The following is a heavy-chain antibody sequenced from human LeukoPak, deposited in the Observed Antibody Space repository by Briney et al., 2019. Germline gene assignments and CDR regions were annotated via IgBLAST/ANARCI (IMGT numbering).Heavy chain of an antibody. D-gene: IGHD4-17*01. CDR3: AKMPDYAPDY. J-gene: IGHJ4*02. Sequence: PGGSLRLSCAASGFTFSSYGMHWVRQAPGKGLEWVAFIRYDGSNKYYADPVKGRFTISRDNSKNTLYLQMNSLRAEDTAVYYCAKMPDYAPDYWGQGTLVTVSS. CDR2: IRYDGSNK. CDR1: GFTFSSYG. V-gene: IGHV3-30*02.